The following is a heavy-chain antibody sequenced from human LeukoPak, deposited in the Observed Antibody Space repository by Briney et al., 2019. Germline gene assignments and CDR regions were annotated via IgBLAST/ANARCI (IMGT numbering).Heavy chain of an antibody. CDR3: AKGSGYYGAYMDV. Sequence: GGSLRLSCAASGFTFSSYAMSWVRQAPGKGMEWVSAISGSGGSTYYADSVKGRFTISRDNSKNTLYLQMNSLRAEDTAVYYCAKGSGYYGAYMDVWGKGTTVTVSS. V-gene: IGHV3-23*01. D-gene: IGHD3-22*01. CDR2: ISGSGGST. J-gene: IGHJ6*03. CDR1: GFTFSSYA.